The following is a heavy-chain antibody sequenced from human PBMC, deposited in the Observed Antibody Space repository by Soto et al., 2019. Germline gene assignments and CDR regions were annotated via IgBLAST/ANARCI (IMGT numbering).Heavy chain of an antibody. D-gene: IGHD2-8*02. CDR3: ARDKLTGLFYY. V-gene: IGHV4-59*01. CDR1: GGSISSYY. CDR2: IYYSGST. J-gene: IGHJ4*02. Sequence: SETLSLTCTVSGGSISSYYWSWIRQPPGKGLEWIGYIYYSGSTNYNPSLKSRVTISVDTSKNQFSLKLSSVTAADTVVYYCARDKLTGLFYYCGQGTLVTVSS.